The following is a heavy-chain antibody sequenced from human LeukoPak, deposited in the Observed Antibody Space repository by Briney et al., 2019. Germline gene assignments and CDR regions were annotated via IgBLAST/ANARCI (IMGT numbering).Heavy chain of an antibody. V-gene: IGHV4-4*07. CDR1: GGSISSYY. J-gene: IGHJ3*02. Sequence: SETLSLTCTVSGGSISSYYWSWIRQPAGKGLEWIGRIYTSGSTNYNPSLKSRVTMSVDTSKNQFSLKLSSVSAADTAVYYCARGVNYYDSSGYLFDIWGQGTMVTVSS. CDR2: IYTSGST. D-gene: IGHD3-22*01. CDR3: ARGVNYYDSSGYLFDI.